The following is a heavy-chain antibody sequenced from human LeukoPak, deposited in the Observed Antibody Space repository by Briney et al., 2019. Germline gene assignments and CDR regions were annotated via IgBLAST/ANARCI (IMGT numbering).Heavy chain of an antibody. CDR3: ATDISHDDGEYARGWFDS. J-gene: IGHJ5*01. D-gene: IGHD4-17*01. Sequence: ASVKVSCKTSGYTFTNYDINWVRQATGQGLEWMGGFDPEAGEAIYAQKFQGRVTMTEAISTHTAYMELSSLRSEDTALYYCATDISHDDGEYARGWFDSWGQGALVTVSS. CDR2: FDPEAGEA. V-gene: IGHV1-24*01. CDR1: GYTFTNYD.